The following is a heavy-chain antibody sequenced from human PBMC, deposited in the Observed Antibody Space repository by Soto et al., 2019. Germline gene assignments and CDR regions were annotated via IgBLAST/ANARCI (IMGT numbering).Heavy chain of an antibody. Sequence: ASVKVSCKASGYTFTSNTMHWLRQAPRQRLEWMGWINAGNGNTKYSQKFQGRVTITRDTSASTAYMELSSLRSEDTAVYYCARDYSGSYSVPDAFDIWGQGTMVTVSS. D-gene: IGHD1-26*01. J-gene: IGHJ3*02. V-gene: IGHV1-3*01. CDR3: ARDYSGSYSVPDAFDI. CDR2: INAGNGNT. CDR1: GYTFTSNT.